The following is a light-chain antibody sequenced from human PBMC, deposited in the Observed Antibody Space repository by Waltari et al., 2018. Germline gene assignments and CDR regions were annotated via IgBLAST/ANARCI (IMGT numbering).Light chain of an antibody. J-gene: IGKJ1*01. CDR1: QSLLHSNGYNY. CDR2: LGS. V-gene: IGKV2-28*01. CDR3: MQSLQALWT. Sequence: IVVTQSPLSLPVTPGEPASISCRSSQSLLHSNGYNYLDWYLQKPGQSPQLLIYLGSNRASRVPDRFSGSGSGTDFTLEISRVEAEDVGVYYCMQSLQALWTFGQGTKVEIK.